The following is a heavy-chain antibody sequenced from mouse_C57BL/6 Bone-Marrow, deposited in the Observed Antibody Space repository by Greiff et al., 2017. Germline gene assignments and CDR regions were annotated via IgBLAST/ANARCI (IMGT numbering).Heavy chain of an antibody. CDR3: ARRSHYGSMDY. CDR1: GFTFSDYG. J-gene: IGHJ4*01. V-gene: IGHV5-17*01. Sequence: VQLKESGGGLVKPGGSLKLSCAASGFTFSDYGMHWVRQAPEKGLEWVAYISSGSSTIYYADTVKGRFTISRDNAKNTLFLQMTSLRSEDTAMYYCARRSHYGSMDYWGQGTSVTVSS. CDR2: ISSGSSTI. D-gene: IGHD1-1*01.